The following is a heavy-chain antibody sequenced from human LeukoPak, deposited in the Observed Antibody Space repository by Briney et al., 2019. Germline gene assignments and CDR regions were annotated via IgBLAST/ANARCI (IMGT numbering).Heavy chain of an antibody. J-gene: IGHJ4*02. CDR2: IFYSGST. D-gene: IGHD2-21*01. CDR3: ASRSPPGETGYFDY. V-gene: IGHV4-31*03. Sequence: PSETLSLTCTVSGGSISSGRHYWTWIRQLPGKGLEWTGYIFYSGSTYYNPSLKSRVTISVDTSKNQFSLKINSVTAADTAVYYCASRSPPGETGYFDYWGQGTLVTVSS. CDR1: GGSISSGRHY.